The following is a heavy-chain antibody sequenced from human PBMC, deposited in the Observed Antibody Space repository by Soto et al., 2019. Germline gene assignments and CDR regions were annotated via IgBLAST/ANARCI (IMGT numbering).Heavy chain of an antibody. J-gene: IGHJ4*02. CDR1: GFTFSSYG. CDR3: AKDEAPVVVTGFDY. D-gene: IGHD2-21*02. V-gene: IGHV3-30*18. CDR2: ISYDGSNK. Sequence: PGGSLRLSCAASGFTFSSYGMHWVRQAPGKGLEWVAVISYDGSNKYYADSVKGRFTISRDNSKNTLYLQMNSLRAEDTAVYYCAKDEAPVVVTGFDYWGQGTLVTVSS.